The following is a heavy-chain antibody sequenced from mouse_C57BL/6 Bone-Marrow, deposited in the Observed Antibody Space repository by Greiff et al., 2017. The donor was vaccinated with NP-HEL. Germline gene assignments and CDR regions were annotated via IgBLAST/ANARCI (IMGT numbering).Heavy chain of an antibody. D-gene: IGHD2-2*01. CDR2: INYDGSST. V-gene: IGHV5-16*01. CDR3: ARKGGGYDDEGLLDY. CDR1: GFTFSDYY. J-gene: IGHJ2*01. Sequence: EVNVVESEGGLVQPGSSMKLSCTASGFTFSDYYMAWVRQVPEKGLEWVANINYDGSSTYYLDSLKSRFIISRDNAKNILYLQMSSLKSEDTATYYCARKGGGYDDEGLLDYWGQGTTLTVSS.